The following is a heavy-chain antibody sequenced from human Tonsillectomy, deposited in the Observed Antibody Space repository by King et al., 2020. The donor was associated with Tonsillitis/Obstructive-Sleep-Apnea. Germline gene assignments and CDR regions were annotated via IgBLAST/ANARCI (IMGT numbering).Heavy chain of an antibody. V-gene: IGHV3-49*05. CDR2: IRSKAYRGTT. J-gene: IGHJ4*02. CDR3: SRDQDYYGSGSPAFGY. D-gene: IGHD3-10*01. Sequence: VQLVESGGGLVKPGRSLRLSCTASGFTFGDYAMSWFRQAPGKGLEWGGFIRSKAYRGTTEYAASVKGRFTISRDESQSIAYLQMNSLKTEDTAVYYCSRDQDYYGSGSPAFGYWGQGTLVTVSS. CDR1: GFTFGDYA.